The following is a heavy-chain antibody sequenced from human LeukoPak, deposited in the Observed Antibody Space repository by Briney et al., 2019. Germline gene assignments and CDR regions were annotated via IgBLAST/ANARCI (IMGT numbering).Heavy chain of an antibody. J-gene: IGHJ2*01. D-gene: IGHD6-19*01. V-gene: IGHV1-8*01. CDR2: MNPNSGNT. CDR3: ARGRRSSGWYSVPSYFDL. CDR1: GYTFTSYD. Sequence: ASVKLSCKASGYTFTSYDMNWVRQATGQGLEWMGWMNPNSGNTGYAQKLQGRVTMTRNTSISTAYMELSRLRSENTAVYYCARGRRSSGWYSVPSYFDLWGRGTLVTVSS.